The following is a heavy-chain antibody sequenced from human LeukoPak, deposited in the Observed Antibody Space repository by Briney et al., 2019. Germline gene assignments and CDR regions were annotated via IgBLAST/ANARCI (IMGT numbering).Heavy chain of an antibody. Sequence: GGSLRLSCAASGFTFSSYWMHWVRQAPGKGLVWVSRINTDGSSTSYADSVKGRFTISRDNAKNTLYLQMNSLTAEDTAVYYCARDPTGGNWFDPWGQGTLVTVSS. V-gene: IGHV3-74*01. J-gene: IGHJ5*02. CDR1: GFTFSSYW. D-gene: IGHD7-27*01. CDR2: INTDGSST. CDR3: ARDPTGGNWFDP.